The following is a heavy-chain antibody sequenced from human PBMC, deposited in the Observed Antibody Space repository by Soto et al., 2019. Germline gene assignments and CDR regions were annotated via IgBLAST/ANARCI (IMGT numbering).Heavy chain of an antibody. Sequence: QVQLVESGGGVVQPGRSLRLSCAASGFSFSKYGMHWVRQAPGKGLEWVAEMSDDGSKKYYGDSVKGRFTISRDNSKNTLYLLMDSLRPEDTAMYYCAKELRETGGYYVDCWGQGTLVTVSS. J-gene: IGHJ4*02. V-gene: IGHV3-30*18. CDR2: MSDDGSKK. D-gene: IGHD3-16*01. CDR3: AKELRETGGYYVDC. CDR1: GFSFSKYG.